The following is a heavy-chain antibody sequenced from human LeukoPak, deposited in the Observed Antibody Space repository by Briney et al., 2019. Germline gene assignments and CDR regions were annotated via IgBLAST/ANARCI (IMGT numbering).Heavy chain of an antibody. J-gene: IGHJ4*02. V-gene: IGHV4-59*08. CDR1: DGSISSYF. Sequence: PSDTLSLTCTVPDGSISSYFWSWIRQPPGKGLEWIGYIYYTGMSNSKPSLKSRVTISMDTSKNQFSLQLSSVTAADTAIYYCARHGRMVIMSKFSTGIDQWGQGTLVTVSS. CDR3: ARHGRMVIMSKFSTGIDQ. CDR2: IYYTGMS. D-gene: IGHD2-8*01.